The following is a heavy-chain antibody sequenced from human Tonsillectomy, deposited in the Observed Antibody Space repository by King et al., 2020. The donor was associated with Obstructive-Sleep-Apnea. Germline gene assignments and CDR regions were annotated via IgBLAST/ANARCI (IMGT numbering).Heavy chain of an antibody. Sequence: VQLVESGGGLVQPGRSLRLSCAASGFTFDDYAMHWVRQPPGKGLEWVSGINWNSGSIGYADSVKGRFTISRDNAKNSLYLEMNSLRAEDTALYYCTKNSGTVWFGEHTGEPNWFDPWGQGTLVTVSS. D-gene: IGHD3-10*01. CDR2: INWNSGSI. V-gene: IGHV3-9*01. CDR3: TKNSGTVWFGEHTGEPNWFDP. CDR1: GFTFDDYA. J-gene: IGHJ5*02.